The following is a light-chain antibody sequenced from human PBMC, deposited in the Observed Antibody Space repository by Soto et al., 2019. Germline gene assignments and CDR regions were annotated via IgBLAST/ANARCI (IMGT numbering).Light chain of an antibody. CDR3: QQYNNWPQT. V-gene: IGKV3-15*01. J-gene: IGKJ1*01. CDR2: DAA. CDR1: QSGYSN. Sequence: IVLTQSPGPLSLSPGARATLSCRASQSGYSNLAAYQQKPRQAPSLLIYDAATRATGIPARFSGSGSGTDFTLTISGRQSEDFAVYYCQQYNNWPQTFGQGTKVDIK.